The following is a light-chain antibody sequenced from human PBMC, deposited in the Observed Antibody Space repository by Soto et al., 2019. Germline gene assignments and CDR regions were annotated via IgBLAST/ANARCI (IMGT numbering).Light chain of an antibody. CDR1: QSVSSN. CDR3: QQYKNWPPTWT. CDR2: GAS. J-gene: IGKJ1*01. Sequence: EIVVTQSPATLSVSPGERATLSCRASQSVSSNLAWYQQKPGQAPRLLIYGASTRATGIPARFSGSGSGTEFTLTISSLQSEDFAVYYCQQYKNWPPTWTFGQGTKVEIK. V-gene: IGKV3-15*01.